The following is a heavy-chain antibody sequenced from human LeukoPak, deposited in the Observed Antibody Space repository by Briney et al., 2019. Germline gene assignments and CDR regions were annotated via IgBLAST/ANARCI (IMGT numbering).Heavy chain of an antibody. CDR2: ISKSSTYI. Sequence: GGSLRLSCAASGFTFSSYSMNWVRQAPGKGLEWVSAISKSSTYIKYAGSVKGRFTVSRDNAKNSLFLQMNSLRVEDTAVYYCAREVVIVVEPAANTIDYWGQGTRVTVSS. V-gene: IGHV3-21*01. D-gene: IGHD2-2*01. CDR1: GFTFSSYS. J-gene: IGHJ4*02. CDR3: AREVVIVVEPAANTIDY.